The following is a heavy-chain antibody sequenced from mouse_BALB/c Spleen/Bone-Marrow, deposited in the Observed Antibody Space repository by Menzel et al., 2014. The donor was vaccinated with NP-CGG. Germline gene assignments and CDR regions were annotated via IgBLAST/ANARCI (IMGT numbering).Heavy chain of an antibody. CDR1: GFTFSSYG. D-gene: IGHD1-1*01. CDR3: ARVYGWYFDV. CDR2: INNNGGSP. V-gene: IGHV5-6-3*01. J-gene: IGHJ1*01. Sequence: EVHLVESGGGLVQPGGSLKLSCVASGFTFSSYGMSWVRQTPDKRLELVATINNNGGSPYYPDSVKGQFTISRDNAKNTLYLQMSSRKSEDTAMYYCARVYGWYFDVWGAGTTVTVSS.